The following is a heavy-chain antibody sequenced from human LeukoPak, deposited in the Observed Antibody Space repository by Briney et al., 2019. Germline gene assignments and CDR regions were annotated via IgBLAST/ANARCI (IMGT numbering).Heavy chain of an antibody. CDR1: GFNFSDYS. D-gene: IGHD2-2*02. CDR2: ISSSIPHM. V-gene: IGHV3-21*01. CDR3: ARDAGRTYCSSTSCYIDY. Sequence: GGSLRLSCAASGFNFSDYSMCWVRQAPGKGLEWVSSISSSIPHMYYADSVKGRFTISRDNAKNSLYLQMNSLRAEDTAVYYCARDAGRTYCSSTSCYIDYWGQGTLVTVSS. J-gene: IGHJ4*02.